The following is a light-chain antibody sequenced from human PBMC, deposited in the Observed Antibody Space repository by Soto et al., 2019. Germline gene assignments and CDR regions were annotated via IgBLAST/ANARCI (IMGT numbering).Light chain of an antibody. CDR2: DVS. Sequence: QSALTQPASVSGSPGHSITISCTGTSSDVGGYNYVSWYQQHPGKAPQLMIYDVSNRPSGVSNRFSGSKSGNTASLTISGLQAEDEADYYCSSYTSSSSYGFGTGTKVTVL. CDR1: SSDVGGYNY. V-gene: IGLV2-14*01. CDR3: SSYTSSSSYG. J-gene: IGLJ1*01.